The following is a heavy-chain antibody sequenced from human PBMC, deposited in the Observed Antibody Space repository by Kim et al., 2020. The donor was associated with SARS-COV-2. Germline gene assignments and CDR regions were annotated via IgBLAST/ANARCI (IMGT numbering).Heavy chain of an antibody. Sequence: SETLSLTCAVYGGSFSGLYWSWIRQPPGEGLEWIGQINHRGGTNYNPSLRSRVTISVDSSKNQFYLKLSSVTATDTAVYYCASQGGGYCASANCYNPNFDFWGQGILVTVSS. CDR1: GGSFSGLY. CDR3: ASQGGGYCASANCYNPNFDF. D-gene: IGHD2-2*02. J-gene: IGHJ4*02. CDR2: INHRGGT. V-gene: IGHV4-34*01.